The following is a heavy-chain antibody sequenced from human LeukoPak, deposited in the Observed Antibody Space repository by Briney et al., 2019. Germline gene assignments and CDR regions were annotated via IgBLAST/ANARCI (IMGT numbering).Heavy chain of an antibody. CDR1: GGSISSSSYY. CDR3: ARDPGSPRAYWYFDL. D-gene: IGHD1-1*01. Sequence: ASETLSLTCTVSGGSISSSSYYWGWIRQPPGKGLEWIGSIYYSGSTYYNPSLKSRVTISVDTSKNQFSLKLSSVTAADTAVYYCARDPGSPRAYWYFDLWGRGTLVTVSS. J-gene: IGHJ2*01. V-gene: IGHV4-39*07. CDR2: IYYSGST.